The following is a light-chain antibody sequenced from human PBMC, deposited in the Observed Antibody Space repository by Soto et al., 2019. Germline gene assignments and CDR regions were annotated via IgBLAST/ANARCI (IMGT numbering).Light chain of an antibody. CDR3: QQYGSSPLYT. Sequence: MLTQSPGTLSLSPGERATLSCRASQSISSIYLAWYQKKPGQAPRLLIYGTSSRATGIPERFSGSGSGTDFTLNISSLEPEDFAVYYCQQYGSSPLYTFGQVTKLEV. J-gene: IGKJ2*01. CDR1: QSISSIY. CDR2: GTS. V-gene: IGKV3-20*01.